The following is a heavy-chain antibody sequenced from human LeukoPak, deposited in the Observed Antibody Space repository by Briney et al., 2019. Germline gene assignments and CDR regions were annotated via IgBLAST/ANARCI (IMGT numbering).Heavy chain of an antibody. CDR1: GFTFSSYS. Sequence: PGGSLRLSCAASGFTFSSYSMNWVRQAPGKGLEWVSSISSSSSYIYYADSVKGRFTISRDNANNSLYLQMNSLRAEDTAVYYCARDETYYYGSGIDYWGQGTLVTVSS. J-gene: IGHJ4*02. CDR2: ISSSSSYI. CDR3: ARDETYYYGSGIDY. V-gene: IGHV3-21*01. D-gene: IGHD3-10*01.